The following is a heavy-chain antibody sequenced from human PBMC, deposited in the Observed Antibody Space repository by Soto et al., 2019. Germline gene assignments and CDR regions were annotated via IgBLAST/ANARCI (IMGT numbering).Heavy chain of an antibody. Sequence: SETLSLTCTVSGVSISSGDYYWSWIRQTPGKGLEWIGEIYHSGSTYYNPSFKSRVTISVDTSKNQFSLKLNSVTAADTAVYYCARDLWGYCGTDCYPLDVWGQGTTVTVSS. D-gene: IGHD2-21*02. J-gene: IGHJ6*02. V-gene: IGHV4-61*08. CDR1: GVSISSGDYY. CDR3: ARDLWGYCGTDCYPLDV. CDR2: IYHSGST.